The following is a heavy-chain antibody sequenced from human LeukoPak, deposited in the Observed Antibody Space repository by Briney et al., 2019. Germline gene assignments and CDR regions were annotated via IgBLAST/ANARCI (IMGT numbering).Heavy chain of an antibody. CDR2: IISDGSST. J-gene: IGHJ4*02. Sequence: PGGSLRLSCAASGFSFSTYWMYWVRQAPGKGLVWVSRIISDGSSTSYADSVKGRFTISRDNAKNTLYLQMNSLRAEDTAVYYRARGYCSGGSCYYDYWGQGTLVTVSS. V-gene: IGHV3-74*01. CDR1: GFSFSTYW. D-gene: IGHD2-15*01. CDR3: ARGYCSGGSCYYDY.